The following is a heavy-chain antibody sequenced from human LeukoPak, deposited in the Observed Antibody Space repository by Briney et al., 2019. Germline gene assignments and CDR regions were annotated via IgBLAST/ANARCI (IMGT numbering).Heavy chain of an antibody. J-gene: IGHJ4*02. CDR1: GFTFSTYA. CDR2: IYSGGST. CDR3: ARVEDTAMAFDY. V-gene: IGHV3-66*01. Sequence: GGSLRLSCAASGFTFSTYAMSWVRQAPGKGLEWVSVIYSGGSTYYADSVKGRFTISRDNSKNTLYLQMNSLRAEDTAVYYCARVEDTAMAFDYWGQGTLVTVSS. D-gene: IGHD5-18*01.